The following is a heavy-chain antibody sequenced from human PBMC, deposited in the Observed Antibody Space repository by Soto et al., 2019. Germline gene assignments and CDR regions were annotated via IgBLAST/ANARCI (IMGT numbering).Heavy chain of an antibody. CDR1: GGTFSSYP. J-gene: IGHJ4*02. D-gene: IGHD3-22*01. CDR3: ARDHHPYYYDSSGSHYFDY. V-gene: IGHV1-69*06. Sequence: SVKVSCKASGGTFSSYPISWVRQAPGQGLEWMGGIIPIFGTANYAQKFQGRVTITADKSTRTAYLELSSLRSEYTAVYYCARDHHPYYYDSSGSHYFDYWGQGTLVTVSS. CDR2: IIPIFGTA.